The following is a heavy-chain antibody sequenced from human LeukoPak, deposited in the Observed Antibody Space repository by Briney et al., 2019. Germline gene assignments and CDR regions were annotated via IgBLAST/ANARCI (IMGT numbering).Heavy chain of an antibody. V-gene: IGHV4-39*01. Sequence: SETQSLTCTVSGGSISSSSHFWSWIRQPPGKGLEWIGSIYYSGNTYYNSSLKSRVTISVDTSKNQFSLKLSSVTAADTAVYYCARHENIVVVVAATGFDNWGQGTLVTVSS. CDR3: ARHENIVVVVAATGFDN. CDR1: GGSISSSSHF. CDR2: IYYSGNT. D-gene: IGHD2-15*01. J-gene: IGHJ4*02.